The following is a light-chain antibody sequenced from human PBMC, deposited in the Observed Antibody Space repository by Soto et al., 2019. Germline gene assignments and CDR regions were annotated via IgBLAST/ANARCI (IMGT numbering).Light chain of an antibody. V-gene: IGLV2-14*01. CDR1: SSNIGNNY. CDR3: SSYTLSATLV. J-gene: IGLJ1*01. Sequence: QSVLTQSPSVSAAPGQKVTISCSGSSSNIGNNYVSWYQQHPGKAPKLMIFEVSNRPSGVSDRFSGSKSGNTASLTISGLQAADEADYYCSSYTLSATLVFGTGTKLTVL. CDR2: EVS.